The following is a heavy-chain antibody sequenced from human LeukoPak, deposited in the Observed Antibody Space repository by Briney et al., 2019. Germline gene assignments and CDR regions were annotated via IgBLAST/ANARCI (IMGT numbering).Heavy chain of an antibody. CDR2: IIPILGIA. CDR1: GGTFSSYA. D-gene: IGHD2-2*01. CDR3: ARVRIVPAAMRYYYYGMDV. J-gene: IGHJ6*02. Sequence: ASVKVSCKASGGTFSSYAIIWVRQAPGQGLEWMGRIIPILGIANYAQKFQGRVTITADKSTSTAYMELSSLRSEDTAVYYCARVRIVPAAMRYYYYGMDVWGQGTTVTVSS. V-gene: IGHV1-69*04.